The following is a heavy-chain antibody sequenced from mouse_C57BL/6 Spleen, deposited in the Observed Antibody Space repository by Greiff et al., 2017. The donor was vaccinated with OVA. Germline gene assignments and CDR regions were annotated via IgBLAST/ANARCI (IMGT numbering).Heavy chain of an antibody. V-gene: IGHV5-12*01. CDR2: ISNGGGST. CDR3: ARHRRDYAMDY. Sequence: EVKLMESGGGLVQPGGSLKLSCAASGFTFSDYYMYWVRQTPEKRLEWVAYISNGGGSTYYPDTVKGRFTISRDNAKNTLYLQMSRLKSEDTAMYYCARHRRDYAMDYWGQGTSVTVSS. CDR1: GFTFSDYY. J-gene: IGHJ4*01.